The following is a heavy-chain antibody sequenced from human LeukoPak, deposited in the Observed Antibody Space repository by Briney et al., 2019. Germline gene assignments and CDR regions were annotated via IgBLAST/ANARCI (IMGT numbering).Heavy chain of an antibody. CDR1: GFTFSSYS. J-gene: IGHJ4*02. Sequence: GGSLRLSCAASGFTFSSYSMNWVRQAPGKGLEWVSSISSSSSYIYYADSVKGRCTISRDNAKNSLYLQMNSLRAEDTAVYYCARGRIAAAITFDYWGQGTLVTVSS. CDR3: ARGRIAAAITFDY. D-gene: IGHD6-13*01. V-gene: IGHV3-21*01. CDR2: ISSSSSYI.